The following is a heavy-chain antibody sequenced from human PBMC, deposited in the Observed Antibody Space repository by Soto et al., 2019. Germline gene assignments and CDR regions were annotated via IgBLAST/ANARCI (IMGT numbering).Heavy chain of an antibody. J-gene: IGHJ4*02. V-gene: IGHV3-74*01. D-gene: IGHD2-2*01. CDR1: GFTFSTYW. CDR2: INGDGSDT. Sequence: EVQLVESGGVLVQPGGSLRLSCAASGFTFSTYWMHWVRQAPGKGLVWVSRINGDGSDTVYTEFVKGRFTSSRDNAKNTLYLQMNSLRAEDTAVYYCTRSITGFSYADSWGRGTLVTVSS. CDR3: TRSITGFSYADS.